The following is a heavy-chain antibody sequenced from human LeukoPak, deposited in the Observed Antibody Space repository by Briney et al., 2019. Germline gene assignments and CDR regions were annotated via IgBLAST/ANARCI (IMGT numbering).Heavy chain of an antibody. J-gene: IGHJ6*02. CDR3: ASGRRSLVDYGMDV. CDR1: GFTVSSNY. CDR2: VYSGGST. V-gene: IGHV3-66*01. D-gene: IGHD1-26*01. Sequence: GGSLRLSCAASGFTVSSNYMNWVRQAPGKGLEWVSIVYSGGSTYYADSVKGRFTISRNNSKNTLYLQMNSLRAEDTAVYYRASGRRSLVDYGMDVWGQGTTVTVSS.